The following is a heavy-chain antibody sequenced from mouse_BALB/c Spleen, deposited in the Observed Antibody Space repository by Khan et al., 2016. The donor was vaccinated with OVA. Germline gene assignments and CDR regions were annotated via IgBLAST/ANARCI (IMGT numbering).Heavy chain of an antibody. D-gene: IGHD1-1*01. CDR1: GYSFTDYT. J-gene: IGHJ3*01. Sequence: VQLKQSGPELVKPGASVKISCKASGYSFTDYTMNWVKQSHGKNLEWIGLINPYNDGTNYNQQFKGQATLTVDKSSSTAPMEIISLTSEDSAVYDCARGGYGGLAYWGQGTLVTGSA. CDR2: INPYNDGT. V-gene: IGHV1S135*01. CDR3: ARGGYGGLAY.